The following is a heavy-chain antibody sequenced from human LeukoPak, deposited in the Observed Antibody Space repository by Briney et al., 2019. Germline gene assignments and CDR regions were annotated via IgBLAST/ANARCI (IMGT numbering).Heavy chain of an antibody. J-gene: IGHJ4*02. D-gene: IGHD6-13*01. Sequence: SETLSLTCTVSGGSINNYYWSWIRQPPGKGLEWIGYIYYSGSTNYNPSLKSRVTISIDTSKSQFSLKLNSVIAADTAVYYCARRGSSSWYSLDYWGQGTLVTVSS. V-gene: IGHV4-59*01. CDR2: IYYSGST. CDR1: GGSINNYY. CDR3: ARRGSSSWYSLDY.